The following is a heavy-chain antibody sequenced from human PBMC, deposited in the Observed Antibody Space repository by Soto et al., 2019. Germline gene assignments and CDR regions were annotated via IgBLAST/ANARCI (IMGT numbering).Heavy chain of an antibody. CDR2: IYYSGST. D-gene: IGHD3-3*01. CDR1: GGSISSYY. Sequence: SETLSLTCTVSGGSISSYYWGWIRQPPGKGLEWIGSIYYSGSTYYNPSLKSRVTIPVDTSKNQFSLKLSSVTAADTAVYYCARQSSYDFWSGYYSIGEYYYYYMDVWGKGTTVTVSS. J-gene: IGHJ6*03. V-gene: IGHV4-39*01. CDR3: ARQSSYDFWSGYYSIGEYYYYYMDV.